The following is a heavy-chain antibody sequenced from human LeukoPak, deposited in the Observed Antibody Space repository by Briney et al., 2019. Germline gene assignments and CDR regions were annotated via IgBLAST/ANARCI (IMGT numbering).Heavy chain of an antibody. CDR2: IWYDGSNK. Sequence: GGSLRLSCAASGFTFSSYGMHWVRQAPGKGLEWVAVIWYDGSNKYYADSVKGRFPISRDNSKNTLYLQMDSLRAEDTAIYYCAKAGGSGGMDVWGQGTTVTVSS. J-gene: IGHJ6*02. V-gene: IGHV3-33*06. CDR3: AKAGGSGGMDV. CDR1: GFTFSSYG. D-gene: IGHD3-10*01.